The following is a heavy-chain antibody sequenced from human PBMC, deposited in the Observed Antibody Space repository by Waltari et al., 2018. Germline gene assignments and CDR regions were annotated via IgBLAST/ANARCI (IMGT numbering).Heavy chain of an antibody. CDR1: GGSISSSSYY. CDR2: IYYSGST. CDR3: ARAPNWNRPLFDY. Sequence: QLQLQESGPGLVKPSETLSLTCTVSGGSISSSSYYWGWIRQPPGKGLEWIGSIYYSGSTYYNPSLKSRVTISVDTSKNQFSLKLSSVTAADTAVYYCARAPNWNRPLFDYWGQGTLVTVSS. D-gene: IGHD1-20*01. J-gene: IGHJ4*02. V-gene: IGHV4-39*01.